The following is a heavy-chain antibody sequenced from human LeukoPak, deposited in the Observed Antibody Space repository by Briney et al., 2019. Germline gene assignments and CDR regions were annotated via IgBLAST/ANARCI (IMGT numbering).Heavy chain of an antibody. J-gene: IGHJ4*02. D-gene: IGHD7-27*01. V-gene: IGHV3-7*05. CDR3: ARDDGGETNWGSIDY. Sequence: GGSLRLSCAASGFTFRNAWMSWIRQAPGKGLEWVANIKYDGSEKYYVDSVRGRFTVSRDNAKNSLYLQMSSLRAEDTAVYYCARDDGGETNWGSIDYWGQGTLVTVSS. CDR2: IKYDGSEK. CDR1: GFTFRNAW.